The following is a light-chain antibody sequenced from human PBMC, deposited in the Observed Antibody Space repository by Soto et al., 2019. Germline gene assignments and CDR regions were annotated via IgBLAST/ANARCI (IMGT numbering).Light chain of an antibody. CDR1: QSVSSN. V-gene: IGKV3-15*01. CDR2: GAS. J-gene: IGKJ2*01. CDR3: QQHVRSPRT. Sequence: EIVMTQSPATLSVSPGDRATLSCRASQSVSSNLAWYQQKPGQAPRLLIYGASTRATGIPARFSGSGSGTEFTLTISSLQSEDFAVYYCQQHVRSPRTFGQGTKVEIK.